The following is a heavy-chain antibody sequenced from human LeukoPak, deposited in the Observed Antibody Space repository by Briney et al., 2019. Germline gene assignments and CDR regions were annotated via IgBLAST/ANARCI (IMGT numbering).Heavy chain of an antibody. J-gene: IGHJ4*02. D-gene: IGHD3-10*01. Sequence: GGSLRLSCAASGFTFNSYWMHWVRQVPGKGLVWVSRINSDGSRTNYVDSAKGRFTISRDNAKNTLFLKMKSLRGEDTAVYYCARGNFYSGSGSSPLDYWGQGTLVTVSS. V-gene: IGHV3-74*01. CDR3: ARGNFYSGSGSSPLDY. CDR1: GFTFNSYW. CDR2: INSDGSRT.